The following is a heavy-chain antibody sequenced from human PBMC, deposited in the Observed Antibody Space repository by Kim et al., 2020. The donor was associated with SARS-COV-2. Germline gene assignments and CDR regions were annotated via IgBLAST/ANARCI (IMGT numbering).Heavy chain of an antibody. V-gene: IGHV3-53*01. CDR1: GFTVSSNY. CDR2: IYSGGST. D-gene: IGHD3-9*01. CDR3: QMGYFDWLSHLGQYYFDY. Sequence: GGSLRLSCAASGFTVSSNYMSWVRQAPGKGLEWVSVIYSGGSTYYADSVKGRFTISRDNSKNTLYLQMNSLRAEDTAVYFCQMGYFDWLSHLGQYYFDYWGQGTLVTVSS. J-gene: IGHJ4*02.